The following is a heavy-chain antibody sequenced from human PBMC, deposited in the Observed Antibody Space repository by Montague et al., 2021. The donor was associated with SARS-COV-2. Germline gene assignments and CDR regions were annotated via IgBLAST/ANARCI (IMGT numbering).Heavy chain of an antibody. CDR2: INDGGSV. Sequence: SETLSLTCGVYGGSFSGYSWTWIRQPPGKGLEWIGEINDGGSVTYNPSLKSRLTMSVDTSKKQFSLNLTSVAAADMAVYYCARDLGDYWGQGTLVTVSS. V-gene: IGHV4-34*01. CDR3: ARDLGDY. CDR1: GGSFSGYS. J-gene: IGHJ4*02.